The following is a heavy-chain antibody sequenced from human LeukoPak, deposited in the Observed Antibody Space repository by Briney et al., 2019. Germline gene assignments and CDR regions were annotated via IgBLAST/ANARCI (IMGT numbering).Heavy chain of an antibody. CDR2: ISYDGSNK. Sequence: GGSLRLSCAASGFTFGSYGMHWVRQAPGKGLEWVAVISYDGSNKYYADSVKGRFTISRDNSKNTLYLQMNSLRAEDTAVYYCAKDAGGPSMXXGYXXXGXXVTVS. D-gene: IGHD1-14*01. CDR1: GFTFGSYG. J-gene: IGHJ4*02. V-gene: IGHV3-30*18. CDR3: AKDAGGPSMXXGY.